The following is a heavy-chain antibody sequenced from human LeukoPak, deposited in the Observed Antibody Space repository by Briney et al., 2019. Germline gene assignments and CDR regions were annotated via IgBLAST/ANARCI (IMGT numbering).Heavy chain of an antibody. J-gene: IGHJ4*02. CDR3: TRYNNDPFDC. CDR2: IAYDGSRA. Sequence: GGSLRLSCAGSGFTFGGYGMHWFRQTPGKGLEWVAVIAYDGSRAFYADSVKGRFTISRDNSKNTMSVQMDDLRAEDTAVYYCTRYNNDPFDCWGQGTLVTVSS. V-gene: IGHV3-33*01. CDR1: GFTFGGYG. D-gene: IGHD1-14*01.